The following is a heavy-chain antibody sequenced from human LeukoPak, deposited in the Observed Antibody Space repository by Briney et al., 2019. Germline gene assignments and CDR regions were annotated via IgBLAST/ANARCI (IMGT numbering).Heavy chain of an antibody. Sequence: SETLSLTCTVSGGSISIYYWSWIRQPPGKGLEWIGYIYYSGSTNYNPSLKSRVTISVDTSKNQFSLKLSSVTAADTAVYYCARAVGGSYYFHFDYWGQGTLVTVSS. CDR3: ARAVGGSYYFHFDY. CDR1: GGSISIYY. J-gene: IGHJ4*02. D-gene: IGHD1-26*01. V-gene: IGHV4-59*01. CDR2: IYYSGST.